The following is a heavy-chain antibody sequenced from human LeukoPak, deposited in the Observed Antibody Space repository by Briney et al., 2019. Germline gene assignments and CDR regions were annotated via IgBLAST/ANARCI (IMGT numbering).Heavy chain of an antibody. CDR3: AREILAPGKTHDY. CDR1: GFTFSSYE. CDR2: ISSSGSTI. Sequence: GGSLRLSCAASGFTFSSYEMNWVRQAPGKGLEWVSYISSSGSTIYYADSVKGRFTISRDNAKNTLFLQMSSLRAEDTAVYFRAREILAPGKTHDYWGQGTLVTVSS. J-gene: IGHJ4*02. V-gene: IGHV3-48*03.